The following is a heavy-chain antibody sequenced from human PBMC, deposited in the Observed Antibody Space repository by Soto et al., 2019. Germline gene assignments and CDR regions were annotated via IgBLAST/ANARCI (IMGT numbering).Heavy chain of an antibody. D-gene: IGHD2-15*01. J-gene: IGHJ3*02. CDR3: ARDGQRGTVVPPSGAFDI. V-gene: IGHV3-30-3*01. CDR1: GFTFSSYA. Sequence: QVQLVESGGGVVQPGRSLRLSCAASGFTFSSYAMHWVRQAPGKGLEWVAVISYDGSNKYYADSVKGRFTISRDNSKNTLYLQMNSLRAEDTAVYYCARDGQRGTVVPPSGAFDIWGQGTMVTVSS. CDR2: ISYDGSNK.